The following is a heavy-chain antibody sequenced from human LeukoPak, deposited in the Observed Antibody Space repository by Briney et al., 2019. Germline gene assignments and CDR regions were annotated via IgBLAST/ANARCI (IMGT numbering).Heavy chain of an antibody. Sequence: SETLSLTCTVSGGSISGYYWSWIRQPPGKGLEWIAYIYYGGTTNYNPSLKSRVAISVDTSKNQFSLKLSSVTAADTAVYYCARLGVVAGFDYWGQGTLVTVSS. V-gene: IGHV4-59*08. CDR2: IYYGGTT. CDR1: GGSISGYY. J-gene: IGHJ4*02. D-gene: IGHD2-21*02. CDR3: ARLGVVAGFDY.